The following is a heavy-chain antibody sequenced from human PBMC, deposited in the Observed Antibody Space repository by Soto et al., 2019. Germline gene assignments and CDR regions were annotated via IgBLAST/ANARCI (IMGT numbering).Heavy chain of an antibody. J-gene: IGHJ6*02. V-gene: IGHV3-11*05. CDR2: ISSSGHYT. Sequence: QVQLVESGGGLVKPGGSLRLSCAASGLIFSDYYMSWIRQAPGKGLEWVSYISSSGHYTKNADSVQGRFTISRDNAKNSLDLQMKNLRAEDTAVYYCARELDGIDVWGQGTTVTVSS. CDR1: GLIFSDYY. CDR3: ARELDGIDV.